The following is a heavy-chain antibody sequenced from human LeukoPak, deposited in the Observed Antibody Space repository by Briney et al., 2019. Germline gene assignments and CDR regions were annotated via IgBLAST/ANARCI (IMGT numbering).Heavy chain of an antibody. CDR3: AKDQNADIVVVPAASTNAFDI. D-gene: IGHD2-2*01. CDR2: ISGSGGST. J-gene: IGHJ3*02. Sequence: GGPLRLSCAASGFTFSSYAMSWVRQAPGKGLEWVSAISGSGGSTYYADSVKGRFTISRDNSKNTLYLQMNSLRAEDTAVYYCAKDQNADIVVVPAASTNAFDIWGQGTMVTVSS. CDR1: GFTFSSYA. V-gene: IGHV3-23*01.